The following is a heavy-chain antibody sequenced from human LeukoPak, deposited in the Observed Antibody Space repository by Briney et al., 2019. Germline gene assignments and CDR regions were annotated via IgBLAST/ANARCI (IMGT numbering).Heavy chain of an antibody. Sequence: GGSLRLSCATSGFIFSGYYMSWIRQAPGKGLEWVSYISGSGNDISYADSVKGRFTISRDNAKGSLYLQKNSLRGADTAVYYCGTHAGRTGSDDWGQGTLVTVSS. CDR1: GFIFSGYY. J-gene: IGHJ4*02. V-gene: IGHV3-11*01. CDR2: ISGSGNDI. CDR3: GTHAGRTGSDD. D-gene: IGHD3/OR15-3a*01.